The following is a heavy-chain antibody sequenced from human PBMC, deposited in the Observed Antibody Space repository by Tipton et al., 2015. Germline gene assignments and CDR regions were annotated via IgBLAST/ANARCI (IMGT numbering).Heavy chain of an antibody. Sequence: SLRLSCAASGFPFSNYDMHWVRQAPGKGLEWVAAIGTAGDTYYPGSVKGRFTISRENAKNSLYLQMNSLRAGDTAVYYCARRMPVGSSLDYWGQGTRVTVSS. V-gene: IGHV3-13*01. CDR3: ARRMPVGSSLDY. CDR2: IGTAGDT. J-gene: IGHJ4*01. CDR1: GFPFSNYD. D-gene: IGHD1-26*01.